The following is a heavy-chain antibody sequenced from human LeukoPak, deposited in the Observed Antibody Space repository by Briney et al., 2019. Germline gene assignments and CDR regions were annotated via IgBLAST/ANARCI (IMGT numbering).Heavy chain of an antibody. Sequence: SETLSLTCTVSGGPISSYYWSWIRQPPGKGLEWIGYIYYSGSTNYNPSLKSRVTISVDTSKNQFSLKLSSVTAADTAVYYCAKGLPNGYVRGWGQGTLVTVSS. V-gene: IGHV4-59*12. D-gene: IGHD5-12*01. CDR2: IYYSGST. CDR3: AKGLPNGYVRG. CDR1: GGPISSYY. J-gene: IGHJ4*02.